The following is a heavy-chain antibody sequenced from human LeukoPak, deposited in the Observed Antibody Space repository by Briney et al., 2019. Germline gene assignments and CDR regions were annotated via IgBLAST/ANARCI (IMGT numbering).Heavy chain of an antibody. V-gene: IGHV3-21*01. J-gene: IGHJ3*01. CDR3: ARDNAFDF. CDR2: ISSGSSSI. Sequence: PGGSLRLPCAASGFSFSSYTMAWVRQGPGKGLEWVSSISSGSSSIYYTDSLKGRFTISRDNAKNSLYLQMSSLGAEDTAVYYCARDNAFDFWGQGTVVTVSS. CDR1: GFSFSSYT.